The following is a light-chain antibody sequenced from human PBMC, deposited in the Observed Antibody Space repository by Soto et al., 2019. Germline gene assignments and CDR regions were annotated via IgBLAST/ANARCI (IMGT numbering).Light chain of an antibody. CDR1: SSDVGGYNY. V-gene: IGLV2-14*01. J-gene: IGLJ1*01. CDR2: DVS. Sequence: QSVLTQPASVSGSPGQSITISCTGSSSDVGGYNYVSWYQQHPGKAPKLMIYDVSNRPSGVSNRFSGSKSGNTASLTITGLPAEDEADYYCSSSTSSSTLYVFGTGTKLTVL. CDR3: SSSTSSSTLYV.